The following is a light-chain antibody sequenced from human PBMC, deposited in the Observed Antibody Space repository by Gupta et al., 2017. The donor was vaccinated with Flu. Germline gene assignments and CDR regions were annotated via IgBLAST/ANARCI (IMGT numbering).Light chain of an antibody. V-gene: IGLV1-40*01. CDR3: QSYDSSLSGHVV. Sequence: QSVLTQPPSVSGAPGQRVTMSCTGSSSNIGARYDVHWYQQLPGRAPKLLIYGNSNRPSGVPDRFSGSKSSTSASLVITGLQAEDEADYYCQSYDSSLSGHVVFGGGTKLTVL. CDR1: SSNIGARYD. CDR2: GNS. J-gene: IGLJ2*01.